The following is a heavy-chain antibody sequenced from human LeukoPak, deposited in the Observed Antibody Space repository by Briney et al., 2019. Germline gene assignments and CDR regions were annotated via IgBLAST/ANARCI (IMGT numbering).Heavy chain of an antibody. V-gene: IGHV3-9*01. Sequence: PGGSLRLSCAASGFTFSRSWMHWVRQAPGKGLEWVSGISWNSGSIGYADSVKGRFTISRDNAKNSLYLQMNSLRAEDTALYYCAKDLRYDSSGSPFDYWGQGTLVTVSS. J-gene: IGHJ4*02. CDR1: GFTFSRSW. CDR3: AKDLRYDSSGSPFDY. D-gene: IGHD3-22*01. CDR2: ISWNSGSI.